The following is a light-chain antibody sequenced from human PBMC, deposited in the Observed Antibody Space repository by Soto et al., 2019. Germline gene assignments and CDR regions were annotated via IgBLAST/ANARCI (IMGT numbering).Light chain of an antibody. CDR1: SGHSSYA. Sequence: QLVLTQSPSASASLGASVKLTCTLSSGHSSYAIAWHQQQPEKGPRYLMKLNSDGRHSKGDGIPDRFSGSSSGAERYLTISSLQSEDEADYYCQTWGTGNWVFGGGTKLTVL. V-gene: IGLV4-69*01. J-gene: IGLJ3*02. CDR3: QTWGTGNWV. CDR2: LNSDGRH.